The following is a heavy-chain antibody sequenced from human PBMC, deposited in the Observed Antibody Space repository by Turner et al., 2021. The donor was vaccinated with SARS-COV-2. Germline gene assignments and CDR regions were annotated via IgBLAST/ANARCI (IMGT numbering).Heavy chain of an antibody. CDR1: GGSVSTSGHS. D-gene: IGHD6-19*01. V-gene: IGHV4-39*01. Sequence: QLQLQESGPGLVKPSETMCLTCTVYGGSVSTSGHSCGWIGQPPGRVPEWIGSIRYTSETYSSPSLRGRVAISVDTSKNHSSLNLTSVTSADTAVYYCGRQSYDNGWPLYFDYSGQGILGTVSS. CDR3: GRQSYDNGWPLYFDY. CDR2: IRYTSET. J-gene: IGHJ4*02.